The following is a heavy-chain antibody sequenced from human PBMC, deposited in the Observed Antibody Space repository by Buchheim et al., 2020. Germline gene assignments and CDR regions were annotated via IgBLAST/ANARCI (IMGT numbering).Heavy chain of an antibody. CDR1: GFTFRSYC. J-gene: IGHJ6*03. V-gene: IGHV3-74*01. Sequence: EVQLVESGGGLVQPGGSLRLSCAASGFTFRSYCMHWVRQAPGKGLVWVSRMNSDGSSTTYADSVKGRFTISRDNAKNTLYLQMTSLRAKDTAVYYCARVGVYSYTYHLDAWGKGTT. D-gene: IGHD2-21*01. CDR3: ARVGVYSYTYHLDA. CDR2: MNSDGSST.